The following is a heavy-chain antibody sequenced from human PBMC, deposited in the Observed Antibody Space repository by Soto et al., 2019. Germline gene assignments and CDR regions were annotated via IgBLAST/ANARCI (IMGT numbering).Heavy chain of an antibody. CDR2: IYYSGST. D-gene: IGHD3-16*02. CDR3: ARRLDNIWGNYRYYFFDY. J-gene: IGHJ4*02. V-gene: IGHV4-59*08. CDR1: SGSISSDY. Sequence: SETLSLTCTVSSGSISSDYWSWIRQPPGKGLEWIGYIYYSGSTNYNPSLKSRVTISVDTSKNQFSLKLSSVTAADTAVYYCARRLDNIWGNYRYYFFDYWGQGTLVTVS.